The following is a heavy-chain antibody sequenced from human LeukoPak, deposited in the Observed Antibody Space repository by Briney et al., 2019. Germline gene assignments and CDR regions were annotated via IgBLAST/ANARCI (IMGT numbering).Heavy chain of an antibody. Sequence: GGSLRLSCAASGFTFDDYGMSWVRQAPGKGLEWVSGINWNGGSTGYADSVKGRFTISRDNAKNSLYLQMNSLRAEDTALYYCARVRYSGYPYYYYYMDVWGKGTTVTISS. V-gene: IGHV3-20*04. J-gene: IGHJ6*03. CDR2: INWNGGST. CDR3: ARVRYSGYPYYYYYMDV. D-gene: IGHD5-12*01. CDR1: GFTFDDYG.